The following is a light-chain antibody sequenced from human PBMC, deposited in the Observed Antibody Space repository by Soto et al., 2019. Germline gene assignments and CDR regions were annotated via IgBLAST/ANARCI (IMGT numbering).Light chain of an antibody. J-gene: IGLJ1*01. Sequence: QSALTQPRSVSGSPGQSVTISCTGTSSDVGGYNYVSWYQQPPGKAPNVMIYDVSERPSGVPDRFSGSKSGNTASLTISGLQAEDEADYYCGSYAGSPRYVFGTGTKLTVL. V-gene: IGLV2-11*01. CDR2: DVS. CDR1: SSDVGGYNY. CDR3: GSYAGSPRYV.